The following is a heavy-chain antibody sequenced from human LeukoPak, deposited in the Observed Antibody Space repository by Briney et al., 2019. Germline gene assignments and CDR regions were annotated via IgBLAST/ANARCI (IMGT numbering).Heavy chain of an antibody. D-gene: IGHD3-22*01. J-gene: IGHJ3*02. V-gene: IGHV3-23*01. CDR1: GFTFSSYA. CDR2: ISGSGGST. Sequence: GGSLRLSCAASGFTFSSYAMSWVRQAPGKGLEWVSAISGSGGSTYYADSVKGRFTTSRDNSKNTLHLQMNSPRAEDTAVYYCAKDAKPYYYDSSCYYYAGAFDIWGQGTMVTVSS. CDR3: AKDAKPYYYDSSCYYYAGAFDI.